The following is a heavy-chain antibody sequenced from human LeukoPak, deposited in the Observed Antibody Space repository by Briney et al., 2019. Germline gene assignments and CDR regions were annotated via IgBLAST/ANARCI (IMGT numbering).Heavy chain of an antibody. D-gene: IGHD5-18*01. V-gene: IGHV1-8*03. J-gene: IGHJ4*02. CDR1: GYTFTSYD. CDR3: VRGYSYGYAPY. Sequence: ASVKVSCKASGYTFTSYDINWVRQATGQGLEWMGWMNPNSGNTGYAQKFQGRVTITRNTSISTAYMELSSLRFEDAAVYYCVRGYSYGYAPYWGQGTLVTVSS. CDR2: MNPNSGNT.